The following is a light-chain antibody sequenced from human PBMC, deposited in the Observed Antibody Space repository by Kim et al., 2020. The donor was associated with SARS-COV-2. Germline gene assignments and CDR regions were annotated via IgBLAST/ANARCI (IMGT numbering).Light chain of an antibody. CDR2: WAS. CDR3: QQFYTTPIT. CDR1: QSVLYSSNNKNY. J-gene: IGKJ5*01. Sequence: DIVMTQSPDSLAVSLGERATINCKSSQSVLYSSNNKNYLAWFQQKPGQPPKLLIYWASTRESRVPDRFSGSGSGTVFTLTISSLQAEDVAVYYCQQFYTTPITFGQGTRLEIK. V-gene: IGKV4-1*01.